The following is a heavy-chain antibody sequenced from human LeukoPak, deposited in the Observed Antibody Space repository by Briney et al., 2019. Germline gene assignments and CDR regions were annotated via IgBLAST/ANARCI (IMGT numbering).Heavy chain of an antibody. V-gene: IGHV5-51*01. CDR1: GYSFTSYW. CDR3: ARQVIAVAGKGAFDY. CDR2: IYPGDSDT. D-gene: IGHD6-19*01. Sequence: GESLKISCKGSGYSFTSYWIGWVRQMPGKGLEWVGIIYPGDSDTRYSPSFQGQVTISADKSISTAYLQWSSLKASDTAMYYCARQVIAVAGKGAFDYWGQGTLVTVSS. J-gene: IGHJ4*02.